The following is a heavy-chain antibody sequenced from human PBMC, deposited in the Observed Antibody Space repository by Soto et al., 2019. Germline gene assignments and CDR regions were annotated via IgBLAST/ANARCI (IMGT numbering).Heavy chain of an antibody. V-gene: IGHV4-30-4*01. J-gene: IGHJ3*02. CDR2: IYYSGST. CDR3: ATAIRDYDSSGYYYLGAFDI. Sequence: QVQLQESGPGLVKPSQTLSLTCTVSGGSISSGDYYWSWIRQPPGKGLEWIGYIYYSGSTYYNPSLKSRVTISVDTSKNQFSLKLSSVTAADTAVYYCATAIRDYDSSGYYYLGAFDIWGQGTMVTVSS. CDR1: GGSISSGDYY. D-gene: IGHD3-22*01.